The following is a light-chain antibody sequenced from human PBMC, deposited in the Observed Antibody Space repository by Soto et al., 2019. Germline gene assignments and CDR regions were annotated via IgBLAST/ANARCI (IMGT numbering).Light chain of an antibody. CDR2: AAS. CDR1: QGIGSF. V-gene: IGKV1-27*01. Sequence: DIQMTQSPSSRSSSVGDRVTITCRASQGIGSFLAWYQQKPGKSPKLLIYAASSLESGVPSRFSGSGSGADFTLIISGLQPEDVATYYCQKYDGAPWTFGQGTKVEIK. CDR3: QKYDGAPWT. J-gene: IGKJ1*01.